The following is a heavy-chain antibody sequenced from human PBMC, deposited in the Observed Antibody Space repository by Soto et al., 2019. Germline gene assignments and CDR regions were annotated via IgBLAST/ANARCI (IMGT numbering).Heavy chain of an antibody. V-gene: IGHV3-30-3*01. D-gene: IGHD5-12*01. Sequence: GGSLRLSCAASGFTFSSYAMHWVRQAPGKGLEWVAVISYDGSNKYYADSVKGRFTISRDNSKNTLYLQMNSLRAEDTAVYYCASGTHGGGIVATIDRSNNYGMDVWGQGTTVTVSS. CDR1: GFTFSSYA. CDR2: ISYDGSNK. CDR3: ASGTHGGGIVATIDRSNNYGMDV. J-gene: IGHJ6*02.